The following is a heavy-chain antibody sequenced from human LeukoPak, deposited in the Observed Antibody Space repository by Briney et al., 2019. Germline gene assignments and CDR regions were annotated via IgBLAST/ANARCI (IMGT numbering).Heavy chain of an antibody. CDR3: AKGGGSFDSSGYYFDY. CDR2: ISGSGGST. J-gene: IGHJ4*02. V-gene: IGHV3-23*01. CDR1: GFTFSSYA. D-gene: IGHD3-22*01. Sequence: GGSLRLSCAAPGFTFSSYAMSWVRQAPGKGLEWVSAISGSGGSTYYADSVKGRFTISRDNSKNTLYLQMNSLRAEDTAVYYCAKGGGSFDSSGYYFDYWGQGTLVTVSS.